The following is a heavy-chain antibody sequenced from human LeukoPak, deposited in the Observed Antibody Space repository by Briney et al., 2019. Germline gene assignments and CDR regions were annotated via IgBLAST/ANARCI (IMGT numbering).Heavy chain of an antibody. CDR3: ARRGYCSSTSCYEYWFDP. Sequence: KPSETLSLTCTVSGGSISSSSYYWGWIRQPPGKGLEWIGIIYYSGSTYYNPSLKSRLTLSVDTSKNQFSLKLSSVTATDTAVYYCARRGYCSSTSCYEYWFDPWGQGTLVTVSS. CDR2: IYYSGST. D-gene: IGHD2-2*01. V-gene: IGHV4-39*01. J-gene: IGHJ5*02. CDR1: GGSISSSSYY.